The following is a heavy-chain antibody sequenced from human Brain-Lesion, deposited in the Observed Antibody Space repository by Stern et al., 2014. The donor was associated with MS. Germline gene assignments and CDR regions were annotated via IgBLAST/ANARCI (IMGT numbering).Heavy chain of an antibody. CDR3: AGEEDIRYCSGGSCTGNWFDP. J-gene: IGHJ5*02. CDR2: IYYSGNT. Sequence: QLVESGPGLLKPSETLSLTCTVAGGSVSSTSYAWAWIRPPPGKGLEWIGAIYYSGNTYYSPSLKNPLTISLDTSKNTLSLQLRSVTAADTAVYYCAGEEDIRYCSGGSCTGNWFDPWGQGTLVTVSS. V-gene: IGHV4-39*01. D-gene: IGHD2-15*01. CDR1: GGSVSSTSYA.